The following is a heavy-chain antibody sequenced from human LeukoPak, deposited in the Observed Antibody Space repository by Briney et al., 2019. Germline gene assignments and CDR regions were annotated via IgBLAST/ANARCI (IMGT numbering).Heavy chain of an antibody. V-gene: IGHV3-53*01. CDR3: ARARYYDFWSGPYYFDY. CDR2: IYSGGST. D-gene: IGHD3-3*01. J-gene: IGHJ4*02. CDR1: GFTVSSNY. Sequence: PGGPLRLSCAASGFTVSSNYMSWVRQAPGKGLEWVSVIYSGGSTYYADSVKGRFTISRDNSKNTLYLQMNSLRAEDTAVYYCARARYYDFWSGPYYFDYWGQGTLVTVSS.